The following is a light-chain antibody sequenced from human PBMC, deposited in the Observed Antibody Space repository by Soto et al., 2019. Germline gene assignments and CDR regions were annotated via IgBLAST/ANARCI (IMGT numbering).Light chain of an antibody. J-gene: IGLJ3*02. Sequence: QSALTQPASVSGSPGQSITISCTGSSNDVGAFNYVSWYRHSPGEAPKVLIRGVSIRPSGVSIRFSASKSANTASLTISGLQAEDEALYYCSSYTTSNTWVFGGGTKSPS. CDR3: SSYTTSNTWV. V-gene: IGLV2-14*03. CDR1: SNDVGAFNY. CDR2: GVS.